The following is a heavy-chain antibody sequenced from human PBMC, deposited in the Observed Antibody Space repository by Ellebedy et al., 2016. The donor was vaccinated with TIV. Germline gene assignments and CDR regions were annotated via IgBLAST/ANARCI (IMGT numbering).Heavy chain of an antibody. CDR2: ISESGLST. CDR1: GFSFRSSGSG. D-gene: IGHD3-3*01. V-gene: IGHV3-23*01. CDR3: AKDYRVISVPITGLFDR. Sequence: PGGSLRLSCAASGFSFRSSGSGLSWVRQAPGKGLEWVATISESGLSTYYADSVKGRFTISRDNSKNTLHLQMNSLRAEDTAIYYCAKDYRVISVPITGLFDRWGQGTLVTVSS. J-gene: IGHJ4*02.